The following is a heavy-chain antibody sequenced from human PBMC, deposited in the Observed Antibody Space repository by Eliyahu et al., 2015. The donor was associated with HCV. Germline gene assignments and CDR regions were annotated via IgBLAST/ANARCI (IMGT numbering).Heavy chain of an antibody. CDR2: IWYDGSNK. Sequence: QVHLVESGGGVXQPGRSLRXSCAASGXTFSTYGMHWVRQAPGKGVXWVAVIWYDGSNKYYADSVKGRFTISRDNSKNTVYLQMNSLRAEDTAVYYCARGYYYDSSSYYSAXDYXGQGTLVTVSS. CDR1: GXTFSTYG. D-gene: IGHD3-22*01. CDR3: ARGYYYDSSSYYSAXDY. V-gene: IGHV3-33*01. J-gene: IGHJ4*02.